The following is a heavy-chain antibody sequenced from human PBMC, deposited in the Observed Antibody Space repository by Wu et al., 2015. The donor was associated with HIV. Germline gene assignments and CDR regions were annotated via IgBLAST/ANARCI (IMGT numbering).Heavy chain of an antibody. CDR2: ISAYDGDR. J-gene: IGHJ6*02. Sequence: QVQLVQSGAEVKKTGASVKVSCRGSGYSFRSYGINWVRQAPGQGLEWMGWISAYDGDRNLAQKYEGRVTMTTETSTRTAYMELRSLRYDDTAVYYCARDGDGYSGYDNNYYYGMDVWGQGTTVTVSS. V-gene: IGHV1-18*01. CDR1: GYSFRSYG. D-gene: IGHD5-12*01. CDR3: ARDGDGYSGYDNNYYYGMDV.